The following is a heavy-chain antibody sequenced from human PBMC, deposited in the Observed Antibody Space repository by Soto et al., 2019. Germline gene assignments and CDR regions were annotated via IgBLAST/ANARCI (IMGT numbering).Heavy chain of an antibody. J-gene: IGHJ3*02. Sequence: QVQLVESGGGVVQPGRSLRLSCAASGFTFSSYGMHWVRQAPGKGLEWVAVIWYDGSNKYYADSVKGRFTISRDNSKNTLYLQMNSLRAEDTAVYYCAKPSYPDAFDIWGQGTMVTVSS. CDR1: GFTFSSYG. V-gene: IGHV3-33*06. CDR3: AKPSYPDAFDI. D-gene: IGHD1-26*01. CDR2: IWYDGSNK.